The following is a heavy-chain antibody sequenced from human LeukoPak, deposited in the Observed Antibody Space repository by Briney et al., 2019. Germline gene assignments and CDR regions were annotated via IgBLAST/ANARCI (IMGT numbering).Heavy chain of an antibody. CDR2: INHSGST. CDR1: GGSFSGYY. Sequence: SETLSLTCAVYGGSFSGYYWSWLRQPPGKGLEWIGEINHSGSTNYNPSLKSRVTILVDTSKNQFSLKLSSVTAADTAVYYCARQKYSSSWYTFDYWGQGTLVTVSS. D-gene: IGHD6-13*01. CDR3: ARQKYSSSWYTFDY. J-gene: IGHJ4*02. V-gene: IGHV4-34*01.